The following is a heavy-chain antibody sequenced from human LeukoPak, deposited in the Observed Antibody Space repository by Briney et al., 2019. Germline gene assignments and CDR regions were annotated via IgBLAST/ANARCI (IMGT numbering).Heavy chain of an antibody. D-gene: IGHD3-10*01. CDR1: GYTFTRYY. CDR3: ATDMESGSYYFDY. V-gene: IGHV1-46*01. J-gene: IGHJ4*02. Sequence: VASVKVSCKASGYTFTRYYIHWVRQAPGQGLEWMGIINPSGGSTSYAQNFQGRVTMTRDTSTSTVYMELTSLRSEDTAVYYCATDMESGSYYFDYWGQGTLVTVSS. CDR2: INPSGGST.